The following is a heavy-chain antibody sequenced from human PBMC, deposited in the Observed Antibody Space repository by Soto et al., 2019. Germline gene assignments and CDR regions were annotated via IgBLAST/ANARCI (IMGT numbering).Heavy chain of an antibody. CDR2: INAGNGYT. Sequence: QVQLVQSGAEVKKPGASVKVSCKASGYTFTSYAMHWVRQAPGQRLEWMGWINAGNGYTKYSQKSQGRVTITRDTSASTAYMELSSLSSEDTAVYYCATWTWLVPFDYWGQGTLVTVSS. J-gene: IGHJ4*02. CDR3: ATWTWLVPFDY. CDR1: GYTFTSYA. V-gene: IGHV1-3*01. D-gene: IGHD6-19*01.